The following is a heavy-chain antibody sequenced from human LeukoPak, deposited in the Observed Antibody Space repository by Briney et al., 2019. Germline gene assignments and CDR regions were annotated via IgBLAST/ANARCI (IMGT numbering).Heavy chain of an antibody. CDR2: ISGSSSTI. J-gene: IGHJ4*02. D-gene: IGHD4-17*01. V-gene: IGHV3-48*01. CDR1: GFTFSSYS. CDR3: ARQRAGFTVTTSDY. Sequence: PGGSLRLSCAASGFTFSSYSMNWVRHAPGKGLESVSYISGSSSTIYYADSVKGRFTISRDNAKNSLYLQMNSLRAEDTAVYYCARQRAGFTVTTSDYWGQGTLVTVSS.